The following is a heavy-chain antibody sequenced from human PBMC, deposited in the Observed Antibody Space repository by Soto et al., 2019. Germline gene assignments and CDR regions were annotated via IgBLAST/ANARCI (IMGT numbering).Heavy chain of an antibody. V-gene: IGHV5-51*01. Sequence: ESLKISCKGSGYSFSSFWVAWVRQTPGKGLEWLGIIYPGDLDTRYTSSFQGHVIISADKSSNTVYLQWSSLKASDTAMYYCARTAAAGKYYYGMDVWGQGTTVTVSS. J-gene: IGHJ6*02. CDR3: ARTAAAGKYYYGMDV. CDR2: IYPGDLDT. CDR1: GYSFSSFW. D-gene: IGHD6-13*01.